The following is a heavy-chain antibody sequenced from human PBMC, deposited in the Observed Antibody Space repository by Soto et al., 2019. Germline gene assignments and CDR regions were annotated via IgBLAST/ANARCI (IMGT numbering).Heavy chain of an antibody. CDR1: GLTLGSRA. D-gene: IGHD3-10*01. V-gene: IGHV3-23*01. CDR2: ITDTGGDA. J-gene: IGHJ4*02. CDR3: ARGSTDSYPGSRIFDF. Sequence: GGSLRLSCVASGLTLGSRAMSWVRQAPGEGLQWVSTITDTGGDAKYADSVRGRFVISRDNSKKILYLQMTSLTAEDSAMYFCARGSTDSYPGSRIFDFWGRGTLVTVSS.